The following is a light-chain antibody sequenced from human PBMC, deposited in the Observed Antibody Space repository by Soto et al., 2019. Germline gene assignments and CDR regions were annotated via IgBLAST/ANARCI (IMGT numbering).Light chain of an antibody. Sequence: EIVMTQSPATLSVSPGERATLSCRASQSVSSKLAWYQQKPGQGPRLLIYGASTRATAIPARFSGSGSGTEFTLTISSLQSEDFAVYYCQHYSTWLWTVGQGTKVEIK. J-gene: IGKJ1*01. CDR1: QSVSSK. V-gene: IGKV3-15*01. CDR2: GAS. CDR3: QHYSTWLWT.